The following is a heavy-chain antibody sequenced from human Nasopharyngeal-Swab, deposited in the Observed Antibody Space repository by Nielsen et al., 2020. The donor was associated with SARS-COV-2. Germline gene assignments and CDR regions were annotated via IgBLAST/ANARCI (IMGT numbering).Heavy chain of an antibody. V-gene: IGHV3-21*01. J-gene: IGHJ4*02. CDR2: ISSTGDYI. Sequence: GGSLRLSCVASGFTFSLYTMNWVRQTPGKGLEWVSAISSTGDYIYHAASVKGRFSISRDNAKNSVYLQMDSLRAEDTAVYYCTRDTPAMFAYWGQGTLVTVSS. CDR3: TRDTPAMFAY. CDR1: GFTFSLYT.